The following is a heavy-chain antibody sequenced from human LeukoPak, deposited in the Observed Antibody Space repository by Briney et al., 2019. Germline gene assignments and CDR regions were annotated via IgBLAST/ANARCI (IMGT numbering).Heavy chain of an antibody. J-gene: IGHJ5*02. CDR2: IYYIGNT. D-gene: IGHD2-2*01. CDR1: GGSISSGDYY. CDR3: ARENDCSSTSCSPRFDP. V-gene: IGHV4-31*03. Sequence: PSQTLSLTCTVSGGSISSGDYYWSWIRQHPEKCLELIGYIYYIGNTYYNTSLRSRVFMSVDTSKNQFSLMLSSVTAADTAMYYCARENDCSSTSCSPRFDPWGQGTLVTVSS.